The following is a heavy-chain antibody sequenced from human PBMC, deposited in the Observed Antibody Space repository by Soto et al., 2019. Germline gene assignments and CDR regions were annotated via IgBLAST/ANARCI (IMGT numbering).Heavy chain of an antibody. CDR3: ASPKPLITMVRGVSYDAFDI. J-gene: IGHJ3*02. CDR1: GYTSTGYY. CDR2: ITPNSGST. D-gene: IGHD3-10*01. V-gene: IGHV1-45*02. Sequence: GASVKVSCKASGYTSTGYYMHWVRQAPGQGLEWMGWITPNSGSTNYAQKFQDRVTITRDRSMSTAYMELSSLRSEDTAMYYCASPKPLITMVRGVSYDAFDIWGQGTMVTVSS.